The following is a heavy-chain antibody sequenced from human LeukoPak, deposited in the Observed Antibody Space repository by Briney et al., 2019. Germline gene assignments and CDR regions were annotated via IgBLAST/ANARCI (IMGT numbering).Heavy chain of an antibody. CDR2: INPNSGGT. CDR1: GYTFTGYY. J-gene: IGHJ4*02. D-gene: IGHD6-13*01. CDR3: ATAPGGSSSPRYYFDY. V-gene: IGHV1-2*02. Sequence: GASVKVSCKASGYTFTGYYMHWVRQAPGQGLEWMGWINPNSGGTNYAQKFQGRVTMTRDTSISTAYMELSRLRSDDTAVYYCATAPGGSSSPRYYFDYWGQGTLVTVSS.